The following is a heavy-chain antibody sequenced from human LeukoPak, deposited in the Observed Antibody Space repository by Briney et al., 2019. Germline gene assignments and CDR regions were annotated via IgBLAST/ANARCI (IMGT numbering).Heavy chain of an antibody. D-gene: IGHD1-1*01. CDR2: IKQDGSEK. CDR3: ARDRQLSN. V-gene: IGHV3-7*01. CDR1: GFTLSSDW. Sequence: TGGSLRLSCAASGFTLSSDWRCSGRQAPGKGLEWVANIKQDGSEKYYVDSVKGRFTISRDNAKNSLYLQMNSLRAEDTAVYYCARDRQLSNWGQGTLVTVSS. J-gene: IGHJ4*02.